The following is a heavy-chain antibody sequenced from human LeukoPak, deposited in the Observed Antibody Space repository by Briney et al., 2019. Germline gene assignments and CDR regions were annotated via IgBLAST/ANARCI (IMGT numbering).Heavy chain of an antibody. CDR2: ISSNGGST. J-gene: IGHJ4*02. V-gene: IGHV3-64*01. CDR3: ARIWWSYYDSSGYQHFDY. CDR1: GFTFSSYA. Sequence: PGGSLRLSCAASGFTFSSYAMHWVRQAPGKGLEYVSAISSNGGSTYYANSVKGRFTISRDNSKNTLYLQMNSLRAEDTAVYYCARIWWSYYDSSGYQHFDYWGQGTLVTVSS. D-gene: IGHD3-22*01.